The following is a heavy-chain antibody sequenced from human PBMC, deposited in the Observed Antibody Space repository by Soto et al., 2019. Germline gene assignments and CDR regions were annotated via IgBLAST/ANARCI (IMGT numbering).Heavy chain of an antibody. CDR2: ISYDGSNK. Sequence: QVQLVESGGGVVQPGRSLRLSCAASGFTFSSYGMHWVRQAPGKGLEWVAVISYDGSNKYYADSVKGRFTISRDNSKNTLYLQKNSLRAEDTAVYYCAKDRTRWGELQGGGYYYYYGMDVWGEGSTVIVAT. J-gene: IGHJ6*04. V-gene: IGHV3-30*18. CDR1: GFTFSSYG. D-gene: IGHD1-26*01. CDR3: AKDRTRWGELQGGGYYYYYGMDV.